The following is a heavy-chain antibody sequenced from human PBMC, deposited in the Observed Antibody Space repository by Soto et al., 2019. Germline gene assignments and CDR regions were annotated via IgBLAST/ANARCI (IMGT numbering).Heavy chain of an antibody. D-gene: IGHD2-8*01. CDR1: GGSISSYY. J-gene: IGHJ3*02. Sequence: PSETLSLTCTVSGGSISSYYWSWIRQPPGKGLEWIGYIYYSGSTYYNPSLKSRVTISVDTSKNQFSLKLSSVTAADTAVYYCARPLLMVYAYDAFDIWGQGTMVTVSS. V-gene: IGHV4-59*08. CDR3: ARPLLMVYAYDAFDI. CDR2: IYYSGST.